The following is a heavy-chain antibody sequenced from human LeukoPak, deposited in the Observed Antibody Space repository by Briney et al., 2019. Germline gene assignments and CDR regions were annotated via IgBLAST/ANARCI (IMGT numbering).Heavy chain of an antibody. J-gene: IGHJ4*02. D-gene: IGHD6-13*01. CDR3: ARVRGGYSSSWYDV. Sequence: PGGSLRLSCVASEFRFSIYWMTWVRQAPGKGLEWVANIKQDGSEKYYVDSVKGRFTISRDNAKNSLFLQMNSLRVEDTAVYYCARVRGGYSSSWYDVWGQGTLVTVSS. V-gene: IGHV3-7*01. CDR1: EFRFSIYW. CDR2: IKQDGSEK.